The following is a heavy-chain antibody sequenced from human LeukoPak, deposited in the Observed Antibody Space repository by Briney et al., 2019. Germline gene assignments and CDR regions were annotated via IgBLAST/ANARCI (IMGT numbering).Heavy chain of an antibody. Sequence: GGSLRLSCAASGFTVSSNYMSWVRQAPGKGLEWVSLIYIGGKTYYADSVKGRFTISRDNSKNILYLQMNSLRAEDTAVYYCASGAAAPRWFDYWGQGTLVTVSS. CDR1: GFTVSSNY. CDR2: IYIGGKT. D-gene: IGHD2-2*01. CDR3: ASGAAAPRWFDY. V-gene: IGHV3-66*01. J-gene: IGHJ4*02.